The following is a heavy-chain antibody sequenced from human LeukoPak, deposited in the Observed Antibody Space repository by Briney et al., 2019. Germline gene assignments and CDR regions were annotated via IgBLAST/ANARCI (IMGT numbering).Heavy chain of an antibody. D-gene: IGHD5-24*01. CDR3: ARGPVEMATTAHAFDI. Sequence: SETLSLTCAVYGGSFSGYYWSWIRQPPGKGLEWIGEINHSGSTNYNPSLKSRVTISVDTSKNQFSLKLSSVTAADTAVYYCARGPVEMATTAHAFDIWGQGTMVTVSS. CDR1: GGSFSGYY. V-gene: IGHV4-34*01. J-gene: IGHJ3*02. CDR2: INHSGST.